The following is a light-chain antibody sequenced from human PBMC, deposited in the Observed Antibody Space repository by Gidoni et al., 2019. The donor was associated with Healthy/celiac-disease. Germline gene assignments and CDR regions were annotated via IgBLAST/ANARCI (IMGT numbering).Light chain of an antibody. V-gene: IGLV1-44*01. J-gene: IGLJ2*01. CDR2: RNN. CDR3: APWDDSLHVV. CDR1: SSKSGSNT. Sequence: QSVLTHPPSSARNPGQRVTISCSGSSSKSGSNTVNRYQLLPGTAPKLLIYRNNQRPSAVPDRFPGSKSGPSASLAIRGLQSEVEADYYCAPWDDSLHVVFGGGTKLTVL.